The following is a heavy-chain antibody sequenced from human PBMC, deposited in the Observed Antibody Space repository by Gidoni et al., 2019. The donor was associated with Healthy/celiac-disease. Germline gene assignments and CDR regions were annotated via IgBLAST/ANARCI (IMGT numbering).Heavy chain of an antibody. V-gene: IGHV3-23*01. CDR1: GFTFSSSA. J-gene: IGHJ4*02. D-gene: IGHD3-22*01. CDR3: AKMAGYYYDSSGYVSPHY. CDR2: ISGSGGST. Sequence: EVQLLESGGGLVQPGGSLRLSCAASGFTFSSSAMSWVRQAPGKGLEWVSAISGSGGSTYYADSVKGRFTISRDNSKNTLYLQMNSLRAEDTAVYYCAKMAGYYYDSSGYVSPHYWGQGTLVTVSS.